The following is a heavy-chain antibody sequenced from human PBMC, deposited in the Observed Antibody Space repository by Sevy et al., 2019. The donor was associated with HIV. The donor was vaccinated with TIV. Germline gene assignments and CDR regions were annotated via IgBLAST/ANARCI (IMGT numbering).Heavy chain of an antibody. V-gene: IGHV5-51*01. D-gene: IGHD3-10*01. CDR2: IYPGDSDT. J-gene: IGHJ4*02. CDR1: GYSFTSYW. CDR3: ARKRNYYYGSGSYYNFDY. Sequence: GESLKISCKGSGYSFTSYWIGWVRQMPGKGLEWMGIIYPGDSDTRYSPSFQGQVTISADKSISTAYLQWSSLKASDTAMYYCARKRNYYYGSGSYYNFDYWDQGTLVTVSS.